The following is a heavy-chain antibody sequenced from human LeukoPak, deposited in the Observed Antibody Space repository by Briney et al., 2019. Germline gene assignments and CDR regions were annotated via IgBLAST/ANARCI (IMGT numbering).Heavy chain of an antibody. Sequence: SVKVSCKASGYTFTSYGISWVRQAPGQGLEWMGGIIPIFGTANYAQKFQGRVTITADKSTSTAYMELSSLRSEDTAVYYCARDHGRELLPTYDAFDIWGQGTMVTVSS. J-gene: IGHJ3*02. CDR1: GYTFTSYG. D-gene: IGHD1-26*01. V-gene: IGHV1-69*06. CDR3: ARDHGRELLPTYDAFDI. CDR2: IIPIFGTA.